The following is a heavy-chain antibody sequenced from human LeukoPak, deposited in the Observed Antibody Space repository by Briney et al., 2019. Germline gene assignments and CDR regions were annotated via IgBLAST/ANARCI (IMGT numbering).Heavy chain of an antibody. CDR2: IYYSGYT. J-gene: IGHJ4*02. Sequence: PSETLSLTCTVSGGSISTSYWSWIRQPPGKGLEWIGYIYYSGYTNYNLSLKSRVTMSVDTSKNQFSLKLSSVTAADTAVYYCARGQSTGTTAQPDYWGQGTLVTVSS. V-gene: IGHV4-59*01. CDR1: GGSISTSY. CDR3: ARGQSTGTTAQPDY. D-gene: IGHD1-1*01.